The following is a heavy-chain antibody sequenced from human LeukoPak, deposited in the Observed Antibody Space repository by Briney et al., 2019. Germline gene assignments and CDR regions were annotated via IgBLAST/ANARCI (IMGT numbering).Heavy chain of an antibody. CDR2: VSYSGNT. Sequence: SETLSLTCTVSGGSISSYSWSWIRQPPGRGLEWIVYVSYSGNTDYKPSLKGRVAISADTSKNQFSLKLTSVTAADTAMYFCARHSIAGQHNWLDPWGQGTLVTVSP. J-gene: IGHJ5*02. CDR3: ARHSIAGQHNWLDP. D-gene: IGHD1-14*01. CDR1: GGSISSYS. V-gene: IGHV4-59*01.